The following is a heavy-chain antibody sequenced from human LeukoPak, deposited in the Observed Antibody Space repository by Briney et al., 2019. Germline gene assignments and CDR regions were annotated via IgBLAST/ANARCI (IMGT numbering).Heavy chain of an antibody. V-gene: IGHV3-48*03. D-gene: IGHD2-15*01. CDR3: ARGYCSGGSCYFDY. Sequence: GRSLRLSCAASGFTFSNYEMNWVRQAPGKGLEWVSYISSSGSTTYYADSVKGRFTISRDNAKNSLYLQMNSLRAEDTAVYYCARGYCSGGSCYFDYWGQGTLVTVSS. CDR1: GFTFSNYE. J-gene: IGHJ4*02. CDR2: ISSSGSTT.